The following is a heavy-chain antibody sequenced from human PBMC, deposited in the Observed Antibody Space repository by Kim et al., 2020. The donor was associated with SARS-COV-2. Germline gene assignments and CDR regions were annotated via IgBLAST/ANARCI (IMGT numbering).Heavy chain of an antibody. J-gene: IGHJ6*02. CDR1: GFTFDDYA. CDR2: ISWNSGSI. V-gene: IGHV3-9*01. CDR3: ASGGSGYYGMDV. D-gene: IGHD3-10*01. Sequence: GGSLRLSCAASGFTFDDYAMHWVRQAPGKDLEWVSGISWNSGSIGYADSVKGRFTISRDNAKNSLYLQMNSLRAEDTALYYCASGGSGYYGMDVWGQGTTVTVSS.